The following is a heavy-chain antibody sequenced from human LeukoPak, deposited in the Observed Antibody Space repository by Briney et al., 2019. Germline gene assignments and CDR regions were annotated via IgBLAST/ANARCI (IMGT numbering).Heavy chain of an antibody. CDR2: ISYDGSTK. CDR1: GFTFSSYA. D-gene: IGHD2-15*01. V-gene: IGHV3-30-3*01. CDR3: ARDPRNVGLAP. J-gene: IGHJ5*02. Sequence: PGGSLRLSCAASGFTFSSYAMHWVRQAPGKGLEWVAVISYDGSTKYYADSVKGRFTISRDNVKNTLYLQMNSLRVEDTAVYYCARDPRNVGLAPWGQGTLVTVSS.